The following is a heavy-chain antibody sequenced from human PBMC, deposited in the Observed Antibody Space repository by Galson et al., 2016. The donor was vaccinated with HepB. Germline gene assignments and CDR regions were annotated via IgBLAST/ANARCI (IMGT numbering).Heavy chain of an antibody. CDR2: IWYDGSKE. CDR3: ATEGDDWSGLPFVC. J-gene: IGHJ1*01. Sequence: SLRLSCAASGLTFSAYGMHWVRQAPGKGLEWVAVIWYDGSKEKYIDSVRGRFTISRDNSKNMLYPQMDSLRAEDTAVYYCATEGDDWSGLPFVCWGQGGLVTVSS. CDR1: GLTFSAYG. V-gene: IGHV3-33*03. D-gene: IGHD1-1*01.